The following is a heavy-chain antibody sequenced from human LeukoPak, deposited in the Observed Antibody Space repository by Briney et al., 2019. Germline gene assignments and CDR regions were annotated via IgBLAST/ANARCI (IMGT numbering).Heavy chain of an antibody. CDR3: ARDFKCSTSCYEFSENNWFDP. Sequence: SETLSLTCTVSGGSISSSSYYWGWIRQPPGKGLEWIGSIYYSGSTYYNPSLKSRVTISVDTSKNQFSLKLRSVTAADTAVYYCARDFKCSTSCYEFSENNWFDPWGQGTLVTVSS. J-gene: IGHJ5*02. V-gene: IGHV4-39*02. CDR1: GGSISSSSYY. CDR2: IYYSGST. D-gene: IGHD2-2*01.